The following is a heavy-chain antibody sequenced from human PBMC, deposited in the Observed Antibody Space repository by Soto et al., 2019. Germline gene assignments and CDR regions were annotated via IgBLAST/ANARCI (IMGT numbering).Heavy chain of an antibody. CDR1: GYTFTSYD. J-gene: IGHJ5*02. D-gene: IGHD2-21*01. Sequence: ASVKVSWKASGYTFTSYDINWVRQATGQGLEWMGWMNPNSGNTGYAQKFQGRVTMTRNTSISTAYMELSSLRSEDTAVYYCATALFRGEPLDPWGQGTLVTVSS. CDR3: ATALFRGEPLDP. V-gene: IGHV1-8*01. CDR2: MNPNSGNT.